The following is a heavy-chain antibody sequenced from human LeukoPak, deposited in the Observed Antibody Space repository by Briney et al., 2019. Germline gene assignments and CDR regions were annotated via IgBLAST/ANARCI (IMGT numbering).Heavy chain of an antibody. CDR1: GGSLSSGDSY. CDR2: VYSSGCT. CDR3: AREYTLYRSGWFLDY. J-gene: IGHJ4*02. Sequence: SETLSLTCTVSGGSLSSGDSYWSWIRHPPGKGLERMGYVYSSGCTYYNPSLKSRVTISIDTSKNRISLKLSSVTAADTAVYYCAREYTLYRSGWFLDYWGQGTVVTVSS. D-gene: IGHD6-19*01. V-gene: IGHV4-30-4*01.